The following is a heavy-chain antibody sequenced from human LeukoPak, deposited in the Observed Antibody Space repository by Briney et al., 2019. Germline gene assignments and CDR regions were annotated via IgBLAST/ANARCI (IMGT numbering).Heavy chain of an antibody. CDR2: ISAYNGNT. Sequence: ASVKVSCKASGYTFTSYGISWVRQAPGQGLEWMGWISAYNGNTNYAQKLQGRVTMTTDTSTSTAYMELRSLRSDDTAVYYCARVFYDRSGYYQVYYFDYWGQGTLVTVSS. V-gene: IGHV1-18*01. CDR1: GYTFTSYG. CDR3: ARVFYDRSGYYQVYYFDY. D-gene: IGHD3-22*01. J-gene: IGHJ4*02.